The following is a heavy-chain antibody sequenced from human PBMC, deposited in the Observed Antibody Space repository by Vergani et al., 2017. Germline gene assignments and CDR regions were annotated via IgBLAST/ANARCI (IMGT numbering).Heavy chain of an antibody. CDR2: INHSGST. Sequence: QVQLQQWGAGLLKPSETLSLTCAVYGGSFSGYYWSWIRQPPGKGLEWIGEINHSGSTNYNPSLKSRVTISVYTSKNQFSLKLSSVTAADTAVYYCVGDSSSSGYYYYGMDVWGQGTTVTVSS. D-gene: IGHD6-6*01. CDR1: GGSFSGYY. J-gene: IGHJ6*02. CDR3: VGDSSSSGYYYYGMDV. V-gene: IGHV4-34*01.